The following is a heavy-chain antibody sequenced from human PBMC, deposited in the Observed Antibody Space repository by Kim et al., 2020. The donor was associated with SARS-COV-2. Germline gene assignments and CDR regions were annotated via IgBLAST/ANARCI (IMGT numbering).Heavy chain of an antibody. V-gene: IGHV4-59*01. J-gene: IGHJ4*02. D-gene: IGHD2-2*01. CDR1: GGSISSYY. CDR2: IYYSGST. CDR3: ARVDCSSTSCVFDY. Sequence: SETLSLTCTVSGGSISSYYWSWIRQPPGKGLEWIGYIYYSGSTNYNPSLKSRVTISVDTSKNQFSLKLSSVTAADTAVYYCARVDCSSTSCVFDYWGQGTLVTVSS.